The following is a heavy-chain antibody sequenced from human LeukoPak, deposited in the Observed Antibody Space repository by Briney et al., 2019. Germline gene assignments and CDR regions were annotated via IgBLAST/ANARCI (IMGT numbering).Heavy chain of an antibody. V-gene: IGHV3-33*01. Sequence: GGSLRLSCAASGFTFSSYGMHWVRQAPGKGLEWVAVIWYDGSNKYYADSVKGRFTISRDNSKNTLYLQMNSLRAEDTAVYYCARLVGDRTIYDYWGQGTLVTVSS. CDR3: ARLVGDRTIYDY. CDR1: GFTFSSYG. J-gene: IGHJ4*02. CDR2: IWYDGSNK. D-gene: IGHD1-26*01.